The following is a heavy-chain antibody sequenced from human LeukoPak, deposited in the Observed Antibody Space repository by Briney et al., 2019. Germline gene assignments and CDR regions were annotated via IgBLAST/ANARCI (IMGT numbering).Heavy chain of an antibody. J-gene: IGHJ3*02. CDR2: INPSGGST. V-gene: IGHV1-46*01. CDR1: GYTFTSYC. D-gene: IGHD4-23*01. Sequence: ASVKVSCKASGYTFTSYCMHWVRQAPGQGLEWMGIINPSGGSTSYAQKFQGRVTMTRDMSTSTVYMELSSLRSEDTAVYYCATLPDYGGKQDAFDIWGQGTMVTVSS. CDR3: ATLPDYGGKQDAFDI.